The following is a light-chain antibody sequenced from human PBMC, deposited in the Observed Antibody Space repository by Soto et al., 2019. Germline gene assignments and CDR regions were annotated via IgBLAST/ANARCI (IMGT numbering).Light chain of an antibody. CDR3: QQYNRLIT. V-gene: IGKV1-5*01. CDR1: QTIDSW. CDR2: DAT. Sequence: DIQMTQSPSILSASVGDSVTITCRASQTIDSWVAWYQQKPGKAPKLLVYDATSLESGVSSRFSGSGYGTDFTLSINNLQPDDFATYYCQQYNRLITFGQATRPEI. J-gene: IGKJ5*01.